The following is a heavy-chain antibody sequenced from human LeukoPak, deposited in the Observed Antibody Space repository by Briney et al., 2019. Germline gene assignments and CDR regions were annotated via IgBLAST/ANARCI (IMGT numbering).Heavy chain of an antibody. J-gene: IGHJ5*02. CDR1: GFTFSNAW. CDR3: ARDGSSSWYEAITPWFDP. CDR2: ISIGNTYI. Sequence: PGGSLRLSCAASGFTFSNAWMSWVRQAPGKGLEWVSSISIGNTYIYYADSVKGRFTISRDNAKNSLYLQMNSLRAEDTAVYYCARDGSSSWYEAITPWFDPWGQGTLVTVSS. D-gene: IGHD6-13*01. V-gene: IGHV3-21*01.